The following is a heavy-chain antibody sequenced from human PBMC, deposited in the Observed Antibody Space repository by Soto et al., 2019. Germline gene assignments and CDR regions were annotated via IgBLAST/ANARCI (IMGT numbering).Heavy chain of an antibody. V-gene: IGHV2-70*11. D-gene: IGHD6-13*01. Sequence: SGPTLVNPTQTLTLTCTFSGFSLSTSGMCVSWIRQPPGKALEWLARIDWDDDKYYSTSLKTRLTISKDTSKNQVVLTMTNMDPVDTATYYCARIAAAVAAFDYWGQGTLVTAPQ. J-gene: IGHJ4*02. CDR1: GFSLSTSGMC. CDR3: ARIAAAVAAFDY. CDR2: IDWDDDK.